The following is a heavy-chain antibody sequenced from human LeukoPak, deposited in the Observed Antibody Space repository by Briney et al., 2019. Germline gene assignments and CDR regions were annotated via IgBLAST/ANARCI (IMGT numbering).Heavy chain of an antibody. J-gene: IGHJ4*02. CDR3: ASGTGDVAY. D-gene: IGHD5-24*01. CDR1: GFTFSSYA. CDR2: ISYDGSNK. Sequence: PGRSLRLSCAASGFTFSSYAMHWVRQAPGKGLEWVAVISYDGSNKYYADSVKGRFTISRDNSKNTLYLQMNSLRAEDTAVYYCASGTGDVAYWGQGTLVTVSS. V-gene: IGHV3-30-3*01.